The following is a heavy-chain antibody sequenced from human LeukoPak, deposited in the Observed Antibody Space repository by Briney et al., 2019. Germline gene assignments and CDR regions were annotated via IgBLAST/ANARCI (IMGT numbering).Heavy chain of an antibody. D-gene: IGHD3-16*01. CDR3: ARDRQFRLHDP. J-gene: IGHJ5*02. V-gene: IGHV3-11*01. Sequence: GGSLRLSCTASGFTFSDYYMSWIRQAPGKGLEWLSYISTSGDSVSYVDSVKGRFTISRDNAKNSLYLQIDGLRAEDTAMYYCARDRQFRLHDPWGQGILVTVSS. CDR2: ISTSGDSV. CDR1: GFTFSDYY.